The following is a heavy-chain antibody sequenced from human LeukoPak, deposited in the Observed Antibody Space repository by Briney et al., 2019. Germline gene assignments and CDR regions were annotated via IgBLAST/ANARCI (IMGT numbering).Heavy chain of an antibody. CDR3: ARGGISPSYGMDV. V-gene: IGHV4-30-2*01. CDR1: SGSISSGGYS. CDR2: IYHSGST. J-gene: IGHJ6*02. D-gene: IGHD2-21*01. Sequence: PSETLSLTCAVSSGSISSGGYSWSWIRQPPGKGLEWIGYIYHSGSTYYNPSLKSRVTISVDRSKNQFSLKLSSVTAADTAVYYCARGGISPSYGMDVWGQGTTVTVSS.